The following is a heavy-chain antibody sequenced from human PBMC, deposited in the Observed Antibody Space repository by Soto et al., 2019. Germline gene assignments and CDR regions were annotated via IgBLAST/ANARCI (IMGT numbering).Heavy chain of an antibody. D-gene: IGHD2-15*01. Sequence: GGSLRLSCAASGFTFDTAWMSWVRQAPGKGLEWVGRIKSKTDGGTTDYAAPVKGRFTISRDDSKTTLYLQMNSLKTEDTAVYYCTTDCSGGSCYPGAYYYYYGMDVWGQGTTVTVSS. CDR2: IKSKTDGGTT. CDR3: TTDCSGGSCYPGAYYYYYGMDV. V-gene: IGHV3-15*01. J-gene: IGHJ6*02. CDR1: GFTFDTAW.